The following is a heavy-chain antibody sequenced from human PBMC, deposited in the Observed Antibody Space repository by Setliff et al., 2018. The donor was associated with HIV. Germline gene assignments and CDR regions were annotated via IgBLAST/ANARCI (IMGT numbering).Heavy chain of an antibody. CDR2: IYHSGST. V-gene: IGHV4-38-2*01. CDR3: ARARFWSGYYTGDNYYYMDV. Sequence: PSETLSLTCAVSGYSISSGYYWGWIRQPPGKGLEWIGSIYHSGSTYYNPSLKSRVSMSVDTSKNQFSLRLTSVTAADTAVYFCARARFWSGYYTGDNYYYMDVWGKGTTVTVSS. CDR1: GYSISSGYY. J-gene: IGHJ6*03. D-gene: IGHD3-3*01.